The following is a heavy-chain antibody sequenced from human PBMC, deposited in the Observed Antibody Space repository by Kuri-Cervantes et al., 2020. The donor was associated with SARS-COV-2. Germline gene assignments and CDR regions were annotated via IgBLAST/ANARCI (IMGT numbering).Heavy chain of an antibody. CDR2: INHSGST. CDR1: GGSFSGYY. V-gene: IGHV4-34*01. CDR3: ARGYFSNAEWFSDFGY. J-gene: IGHJ4*02. D-gene: IGHD3-3*01. Sequence: LETLSLTCAVYGGSFSGYYWSWIRQPPGKGLEWIGEINHSGSTNYNPSLKSRVTISVDTSKNQFSLKLSSVTAADTAVYYCARGYFSNAEWFSDFGYWGQGTLVTVSS.